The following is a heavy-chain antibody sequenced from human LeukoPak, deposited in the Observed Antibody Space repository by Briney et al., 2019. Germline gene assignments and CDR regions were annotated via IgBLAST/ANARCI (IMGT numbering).Heavy chain of an antibody. V-gene: IGHV3-53*01. D-gene: IGHD3-22*01. CDR1: GFTVSSNY. CDR2: IYSGGST. CDR3: AKEAPDHYYDSSGYYPNGAFDI. Sequence: PGGSLRLSCAASGFTVSSNYMSWVRQAPGKGLEWVSVIYSGGSTYYADSVKGRFTISRDNSKNTLYLQMNSLRAEDTAVYYCAKEAPDHYYDSSGYYPNGAFDIWGQGTMVTVSS. J-gene: IGHJ3*02.